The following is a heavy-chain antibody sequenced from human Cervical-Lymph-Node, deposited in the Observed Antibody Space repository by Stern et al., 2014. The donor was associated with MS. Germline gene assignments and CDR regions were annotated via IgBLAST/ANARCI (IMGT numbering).Heavy chain of an antibody. J-gene: IGHJ4*02. V-gene: IGHV4-59*01. CDR2: IYYTGST. Sequence: QVQLQESGPGLVQPSETLSLTCTVSGGSISGYYWTWIRQPPGKGLEYIGLIYYTGSTYYNPSLKSRVSISVDTSKNQFSLKLNSVTAADTAVYYCARGVGGNTCADFWGRGTLVTVSS. CDR1: GGSISGYY. CDR3: ARGVGGNTCADF. D-gene: IGHD1-26*01.